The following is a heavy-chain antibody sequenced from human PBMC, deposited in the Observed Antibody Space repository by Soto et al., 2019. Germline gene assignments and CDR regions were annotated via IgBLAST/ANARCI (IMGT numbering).Heavy chain of an antibody. Sequence: AASVKVSGKASGGTFRSYSISWVRQAPGQGLEWMGGIIPIFDITNYAQKFQGRVTITADESTSTAYMELSSLGSDDTAVYYCARPDEGGYSSNHHYYYALDVWGQGTTVTVSS. J-gene: IGHJ6*02. CDR2: IIPIFDIT. D-gene: IGHD3-22*01. V-gene: IGHV1-69*13. CDR3: ARPDEGGYSSNHHYYYALDV. CDR1: GGTFRSYS.